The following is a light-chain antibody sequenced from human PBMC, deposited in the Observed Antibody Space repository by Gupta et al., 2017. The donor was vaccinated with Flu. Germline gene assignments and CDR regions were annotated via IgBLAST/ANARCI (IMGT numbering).Light chain of an antibody. CDR1: NIGPKS. CDR2: DDS. V-gene: IGLV3-21*03. CDR3: QVWDRSSDHYV. J-gene: IGLJ1*01. Sequence: HVLTQPPAVSVATGKTARITCGGNNIGPKSVHWYQQRSGQAPVLVVYDDSDRPSGIPERFSGSNSGNTATLTISRVEAGDEADYYCQVWDRSSDHYVFGTGTKVTVL.